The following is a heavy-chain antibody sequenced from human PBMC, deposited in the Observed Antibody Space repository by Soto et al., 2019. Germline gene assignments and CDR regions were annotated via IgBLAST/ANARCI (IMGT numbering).Heavy chain of an antibody. CDR2: ISYDGRNK. V-gene: IGHV3-30*18. Sequence: PGGSLRLSCTASGFTFSNHGMHCVRQAPGKGLEWVAVISYDGRNKYYADSVKGRFTISRDNSNNTLYMQMDSLRAEDTAVYYCAKDKNTMVYADAFDYWGQGTPVTVSS. J-gene: IGHJ4*02. CDR1: GFTFSNHG. CDR3: AKDKNTMVYADAFDY. D-gene: IGHD2-8*01.